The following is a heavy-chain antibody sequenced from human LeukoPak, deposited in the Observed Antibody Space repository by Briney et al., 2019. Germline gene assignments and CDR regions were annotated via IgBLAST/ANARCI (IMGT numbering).Heavy chain of an antibody. Sequence: SETLSLTRTFSRGSIGSYYWSWIRQPPAQRLEWIGYIFYTGSTNYNPSLKSRVTISLDTSKNQFSLKLRSVTAADTAVYYCARDERACMDASVPHWGQGTLVTVST. D-gene: IGHD3/OR15-3a*01. J-gene: IGHJ4*02. V-gene: IGHV4-59*01. CDR1: RGSIGSYY. CDR3: ARDERACMDASVPH. CDR2: IFYTGST.